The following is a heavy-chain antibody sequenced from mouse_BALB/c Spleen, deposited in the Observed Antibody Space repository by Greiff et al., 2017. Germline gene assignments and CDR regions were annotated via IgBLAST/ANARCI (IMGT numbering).Heavy chain of an antibody. V-gene: IGHV1S130*01. D-gene: IGHD1-1*01. CDR3: ASYYYGSSYWYFDV. CDR1: GYSFTGYN. CDR2: IHPNSGNT. J-gene: IGHJ1*01. Sequence: VQLQQSGPELEKPGASVKISCKASGYSFTGYNMNWAKQRPGQGLEWIGEIHPNSGNTNYNEKFKGKATLTVDTSSSTAYVDLSSLTSEDSAVYYCASYYYGSSYWYFDVWGAGTTVTVSS.